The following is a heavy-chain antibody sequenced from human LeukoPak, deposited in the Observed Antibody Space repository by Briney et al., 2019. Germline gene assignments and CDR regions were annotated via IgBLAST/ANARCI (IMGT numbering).Heavy chain of an antibody. CDR3: ASHRYNWNEGDY. V-gene: IGHV1-2*02. Sequence: ASVKVSCKATGYTFTGYYMHWVRQAPGQGLEWMGWINPNSGGTNYAQKFQGRVTMTRDTSISTAYMELSRLRSDDTAVYYCASHRYNWNEGDYRGQGTLVTVSS. D-gene: IGHD1-1*01. CDR2: INPNSGGT. CDR1: GYTFTGYY. J-gene: IGHJ4*02.